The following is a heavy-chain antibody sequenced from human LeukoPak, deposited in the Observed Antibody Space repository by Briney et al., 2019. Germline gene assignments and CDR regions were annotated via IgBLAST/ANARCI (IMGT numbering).Heavy chain of an antibody. CDR1: GGSISSYY. CDR3: ARQRNWFDP. Sequence: TSSETLSLTCTVSGGSISSYYWSWIRQPPGKGLEWIGYIYYGGSTNYNPSLKSRVTISVDTSKNQFSLKLSSVTAADTAVYYCARQRNWFDPWGQGTLVTVSS. CDR2: IYYGGST. V-gene: IGHV4-59*08. J-gene: IGHJ5*02.